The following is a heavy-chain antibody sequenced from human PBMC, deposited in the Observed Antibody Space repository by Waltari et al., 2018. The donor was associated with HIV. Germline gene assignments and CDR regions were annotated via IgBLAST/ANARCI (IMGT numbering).Heavy chain of an antibody. CDR2: IKQDGSEE. J-gene: IGHJ5*02. CDR1: GFMFSSYR. Sequence: LSCAASGFMFSSYRMSWVRQVPGKGLEWVATIKQDGSEEQYVDSVKGRFTISRDNAKNSVYLQMNSLRAEDTAVYYCARRAYDSSGYGWFDPWGQGTLVTVSS. V-gene: IGHV3-7*01. D-gene: IGHD3-22*01. CDR3: ARRAYDSSGYGWFDP.